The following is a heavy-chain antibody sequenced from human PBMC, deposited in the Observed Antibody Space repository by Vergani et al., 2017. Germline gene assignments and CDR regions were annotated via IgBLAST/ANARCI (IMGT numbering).Heavy chain of an antibody. CDR1: GGSISSYY. CDR3: ARGVVNLDY. CDR2: IYYSGST. J-gene: IGHJ4*02. D-gene: IGHD3-22*01. Sequence: QVQLQQWGAGLLKPSETLSLTCTVSGGSISSYYWSWIRQPPGKGLEWIGYIYYSGSTNYNPSLKSRVTISVDTSKNQFSLKLSSVTAADTAVYYCARGVVNLDYWGQGTLVTVSS. V-gene: IGHV4-59*01.